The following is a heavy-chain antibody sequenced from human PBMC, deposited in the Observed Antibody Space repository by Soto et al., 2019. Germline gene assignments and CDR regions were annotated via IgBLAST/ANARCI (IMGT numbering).Heavy chain of an antibody. CDR1: GFTFQDYP. CDR2: ISWSSVDI. V-gene: IGHV3-9*01. D-gene: IGHD3-10*01. J-gene: IGHJ4*01. Sequence: EVQLVESGGELVQPGRSLRLSCTASGFTFQDYPMHWVRQAPGKGLEWVSGISWSSVDIGYADSVKGRFTISRDNAKNSLYLQMNSHRTADTDLYYCTKATDCNFGPPRDHGGHGTLVTVSS. CDR3: TKATDCNFGPPRDH.